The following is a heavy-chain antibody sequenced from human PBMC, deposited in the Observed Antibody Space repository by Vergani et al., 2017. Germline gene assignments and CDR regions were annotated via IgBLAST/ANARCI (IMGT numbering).Heavy chain of an antibody. J-gene: IGHJ6*02. CDR1: GGSFSGYY. CDR2: INHSGST. D-gene: IGHD3-3*01. CDR3: ARLFWSGYYVTPYYYGMDV. V-gene: IGHV4-34*01. Sequence: QVQLQQWGAGLLKPSETLSLTCAVYGGSFSGYYWSWIRQPPGKGLEWIGEINHSGSTNYNPSLKSRVTISVDTSKNQFPLKLSSVTAADTAVYYCARLFWSGYYVTPYYYGMDVWGQGTTVTVSS.